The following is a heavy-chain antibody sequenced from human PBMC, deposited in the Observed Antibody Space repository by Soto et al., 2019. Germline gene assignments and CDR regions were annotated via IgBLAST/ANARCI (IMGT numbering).Heavy chain of an antibody. J-gene: IGHJ5*01. CDR3: VRLIGNSWLDS. V-gene: IGHV6-1*01. CDR2: TYYRSRWYF. CDR1: GDSVSTNTAS. D-gene: IGHD3-22*01. Sequence: SKTLSLTCDISGDSVSTNTASWDWIRQSPSRGLEWLGRTYYRSRWYFDYAVSVKSRITISPDISNNQVSLQLTSVTPDDTAIYYCVRLIGNSWLDSWGQGTLVTVS.